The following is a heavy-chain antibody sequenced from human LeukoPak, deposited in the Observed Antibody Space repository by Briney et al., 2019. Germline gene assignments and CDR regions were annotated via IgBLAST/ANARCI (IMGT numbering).Heavy chain of an antibody. CDR2: ISYDGSNK. Sequence: GGSLRLSCAASGFTFSSYGMHWVRQAPGKGLEWVAVISYDGSNKYYADSVKGRFTISRDNSKNTLYLQMNSLRAEDTAVYYCAKSAGKDGYRDVFDIWGQGTVVTVSS. CDR1: GFTFSSYG. CDR3: AKSAGKDGYRDVFDI. J-gene: IGHJ3*02. V-gene: IGHV3-30*18. D-gene: IGHD5-24*01.